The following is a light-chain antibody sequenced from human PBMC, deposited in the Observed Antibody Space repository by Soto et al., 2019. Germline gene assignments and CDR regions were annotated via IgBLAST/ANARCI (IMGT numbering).Light chain of an antibody. V-gene: IGKV3-20*01. Sequence: EIVLTQSPGTLSLSPGERATLSCRASQSFSSSYLAWYQQKPGQAPRLLIYGASSRATGIPDRFSGSGSGTDFTLTISRLEPEDFAVYYCQQYGSSPLYTFGQGTKLEIE. CDR2: GAS. CDR3: QQYGSSPLYT. CDR1: QSFSSSY. J-gene: IGKJ2*01.